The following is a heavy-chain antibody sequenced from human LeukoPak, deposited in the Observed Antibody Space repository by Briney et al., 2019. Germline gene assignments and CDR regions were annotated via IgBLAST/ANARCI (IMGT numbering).Heavy chain of an antibody. CDR3: AGDKTNHRRDGSRSAFDY. CDR2: ISAYNGNT. D-gene: IGHD5-24*01. CDR1: GYTFTSYG. V-gene: IGHV1-18*01. J-gene: IGHJ4*02. Sequence: ASVKVSCKASGYTFTSYGISWVRQAPGQGLEWMGWISAYNGNTNYAQKLQGRVTMTTDTSTSTAYMELRSLRSDDTAVYYCAGDKTNHRRDGSRSAFDYWGQGTLVTVSS.